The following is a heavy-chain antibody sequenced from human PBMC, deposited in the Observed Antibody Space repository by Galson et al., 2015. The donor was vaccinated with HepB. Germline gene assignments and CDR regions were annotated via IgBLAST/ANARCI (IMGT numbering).Heavy chain of an antibody. CDR3: AKVALAGLNGWQPYDY. J-gene: IGHJ4*02. D-gene: IGHD6-19*01. V-gene: IGHV3-30*02. CDR1: GFTFSSYG. CDR2: IRYDGSNK. Sequence: SLRLSCAASGFTFSSYGMHWVRQAPGKGLEWVAFIRYDGSNKYYADSVKGRFTISRDNSKNTLYLQMNSPRAEDTAVYYCAKVALAGLNGWQPYDYWGQGTLVTVSS.